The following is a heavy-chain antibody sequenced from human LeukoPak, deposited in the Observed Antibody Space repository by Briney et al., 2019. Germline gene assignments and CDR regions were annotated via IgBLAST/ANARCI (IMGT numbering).Heavy chain of an antibody. Sequence: SQTLSLTCTVSGGSISSGDYYWSWIRQPPGKGLEWFGYIYYSGSTYYNPSLKSRVTISVDTSKNQFSLKLSSVTAADTAVYYCARVPGSLTVTTERSFDYWGQGTLVTVSS. CDR1: GGSISSGDYY. CDR2: IYYSGST. D-gene: IGHD4-17*01. J-gene: IGHJ4*02. V-gene: IGHV4-30-4*01. CDR3: ARVPGSLTVTTERSFDY.